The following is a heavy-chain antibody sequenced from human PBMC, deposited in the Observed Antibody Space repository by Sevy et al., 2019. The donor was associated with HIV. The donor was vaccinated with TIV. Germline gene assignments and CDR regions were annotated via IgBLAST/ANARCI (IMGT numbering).Heavy chain of an antibody. J-gene: IGHJ6*02. V-gene: IGHV3-21*01. D-gene: IGHD6-13*01. CDR3: ASTEGSSWYYYYYYGMDV. CDR2: ISSSSSYI. Sequence: GGSLRLSCAASGFTFSSYSMNWVRQAPGKGLEGVSSISSSSSYIYYADSVKGRFTISRDNAKNSLYLQMNSLRAEDTAVYYCASTEGSSWYYYYYYGMDVWGQGTTVTVSS. CDR1: GFTFSSYS.